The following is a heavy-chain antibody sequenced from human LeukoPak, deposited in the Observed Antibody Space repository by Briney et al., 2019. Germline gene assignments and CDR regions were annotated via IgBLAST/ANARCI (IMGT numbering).Heavy chain of an antibody. CDR1: GGSISSYY. CDR3: ARDAHTVTTADAFDI. Sequence: SETLSLTCTVSGGSISSYYWSWIRQPAGKGLEWIGRIYTSGSTNYNPSLKSRVTMSVDTSKNQFSLKLSSVTAADTAVYYCARDAHTVTTADAFDIWGQGTMVTVSS. V-gene: IGHV4-4*07. D-gene: IGHD4-11*01. J-gene: IGHJ3*02. CDR2: IYTSGST.